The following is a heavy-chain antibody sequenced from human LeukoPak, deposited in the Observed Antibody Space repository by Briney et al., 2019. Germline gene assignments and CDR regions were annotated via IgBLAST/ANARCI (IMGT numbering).Heavy chain of an antibody. J-gene: IGHJ4*02. CDR3: ARRIDYYDSSGFSYYFDY. D-gene: IGHD3-22*01. CDR2: IYSGGST. Sequence: PGGSLRLSCTASGFTFSNYAMSWVRQAPGKGLEWVSVIYSGGSTYYADSVKGRFTISRDNSKNTLYLQMNSLRAEDTAVYYCARRIDYYDSSGFSYYFDYWGQGTLVTVSS. V-gene: IGHV3-53*01. CDR1: GFTFSNYA.